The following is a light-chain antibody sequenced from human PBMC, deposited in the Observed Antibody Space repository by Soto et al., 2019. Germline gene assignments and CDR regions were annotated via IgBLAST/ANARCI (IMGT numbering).Light chain of an antibody. V-gene: IGKV1-5*03. Sequence: DIQMTQSPSTLSASVGDTVTITCRASQSISSWLAWYQQKPGQAPNLLIYQASSLQGGVPSRFSGSGSGTEFTLTISSLQPDDFATYYCQQYNGYPLTFGGGTNVEIK. J-gene: IGKJ4*01. CDR3: QQYNGYPLT. CDR1: QSISSW. CDR2: QAS.